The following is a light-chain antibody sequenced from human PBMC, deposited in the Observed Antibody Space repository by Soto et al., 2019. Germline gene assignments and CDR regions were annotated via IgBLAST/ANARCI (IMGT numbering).Light chain of an antibody. Sequence: QSALTQPASVSGSPGQSITISCTGTSSDFGGYNYVSWYQQHPGKAPKLMIYAVSNRPSGVSNLFSGSKSGNTASLTIAVLQDEDEADYYCSSYTSSSTLYVFGTGTKLTVL. CDR2: AVS. J-gene: IGLJ1*01. CDR3: SSYTSSSTLYV. V-gene: IGLV2-14*01. CDR1: SSDFGGYNY.